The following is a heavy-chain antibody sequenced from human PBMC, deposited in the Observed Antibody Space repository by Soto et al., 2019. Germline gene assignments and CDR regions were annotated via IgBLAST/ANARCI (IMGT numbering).Heavy chain of an antibody. J-gene: IGHJ4*02. V-gene: IGHV4-39*01. CDR1: GGSISSSSYY. CDR3: ARLKVTSRRYLLHVF. CDR2: VYYRGNT. D-gene: IGHD2-2*01. Sequence: PEKLSLTYTVSGGSISSSSYYWGWIRQPPGKGLEWIGSVYYRGNTYYNPSLKSRVTTSVDTSKNQFSLKLYSVTAADTALYYCARLKVTSRRYLLHVFWGQGILVTVFS.